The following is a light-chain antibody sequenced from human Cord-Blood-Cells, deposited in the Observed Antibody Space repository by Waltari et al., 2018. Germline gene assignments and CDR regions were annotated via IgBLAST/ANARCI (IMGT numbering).Light chain of an antibody. CDR1: QSVLYSSNNKNY. Sequence: DIVMTQSPDSLAVSLGERATINCKSSQSVLYSSNNKNYLAWYQQKPGQPPKLLIYWASTRESGVPDRCSGRGSGTDFTLTISSLQAEDVAVYYCQQYYSTHTFGQGTKLEIK. CDR3: QQYYSTHT. CDR2: WAS. V-gene: IGKV4-1*01. J-gene: IGKJ2*01.